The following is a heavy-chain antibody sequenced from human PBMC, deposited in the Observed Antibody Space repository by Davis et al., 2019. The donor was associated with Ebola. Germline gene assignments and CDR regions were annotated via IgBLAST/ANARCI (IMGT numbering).Heavy chain of an antibody. CDR1: GYTFTSYD. CDR3: ARDYSSSWFDP. Sequence: AASVKVSCKASGYTFTSYDINWVRQATGQGLEWMGWISAYNGNTNYAQKLQGRVTMTTDTSTSTAYMELRSLRSDDTAVYYCARDYSSSWFDPWGQGTLVTVSS. D-gene: IGHD4-11*01. CDR2: ISAYNGNT. V-gene: IGHV1-18*01. J-gene: IGHJ5*02.